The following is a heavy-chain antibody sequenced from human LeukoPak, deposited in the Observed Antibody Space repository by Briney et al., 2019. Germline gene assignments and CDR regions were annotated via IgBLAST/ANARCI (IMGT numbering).Heavy chain of an antibody. D-gene: IGHD6-19*01. J-gene: IGHJ4*02. CDR1: GLTFSSYA. Sequence: GGSLRLSCAASGLTFSSYAMSWVRQAPGKGLECVSGISGSGGSTYYADSVKGRFTISRDNSKTTLYLQTNSQRAEDTAVYYCAKRPVVGDYYFDYWGQGTLVTVSS. V-gene: IGHV3-23*01. CDR2: ISGSGGST. CDR3: AKRPVVGDYYFDY.